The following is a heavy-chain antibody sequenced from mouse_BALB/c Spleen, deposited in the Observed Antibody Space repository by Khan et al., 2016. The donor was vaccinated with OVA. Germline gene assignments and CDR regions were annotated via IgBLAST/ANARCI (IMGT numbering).Heavy chain of an antibody. CDR3: TRDLITTTAD. Sequence: QVQLQQPGAELVRPGTSVKLSCKASGYTFTRYRVNWIKQRPDQGLEWIGRIDPSDSETLYSQKFKDKAILTVDKSSSTAYMHFSSLTSEYSAVYYCTRDLITTTADWGKGTTLTVSS. D-gene: IGHD1-2*01. J-gene: IGHJ2*01. CDR2: IDPSDSET. CDR1: GYTFTRYR. V-gene: IGHV1-52*01.